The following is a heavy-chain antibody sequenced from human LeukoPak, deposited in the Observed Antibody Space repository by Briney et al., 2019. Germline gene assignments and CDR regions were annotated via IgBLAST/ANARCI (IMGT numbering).Heavy chain of an antibody. J-gene: IGHJ5*02. CDR1: GGYISSTSYY. CDR2: IYYSGST. V-gene: IGHV4-39*01. Sequence: AETLSLTCTLSGGYISSTSYYCAWIRQPPGKGLEWIGTIYYSGSTYYNPSLKSRVTISVDTSKNQFSLKLSSVTAAGTAVYYCARHRGYCSGSRCYFSWFDPWGQGTLVTVSS. CDR3: ARHRGYCSGSRCYFSWFDP. D-gene: IGHD2-15*01.